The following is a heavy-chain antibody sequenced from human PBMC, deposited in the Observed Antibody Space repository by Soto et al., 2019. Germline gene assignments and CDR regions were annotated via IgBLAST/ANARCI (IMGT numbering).Heavy chain of an antibody. CDR1: GGSISSYY. CDR3: ARGFRYCSGGSCDAYGDYYYGMDV. CDR2: IYYSGST. D-gene: IGHD2-15*01. J-gene: IGHJ6*02. V-gene: IGHV4-59*12. Sequence: SETLSLTCTVSGGSISSYYWSWIRQPPGKGLEWIGYIYYSGSTNYNPSLKSRVTISVDTSKNQFSLKLSSVTAADTAVYYCARGFRYCSGGSCDAYGDYYYGMDVWGQGTTVTVSS.